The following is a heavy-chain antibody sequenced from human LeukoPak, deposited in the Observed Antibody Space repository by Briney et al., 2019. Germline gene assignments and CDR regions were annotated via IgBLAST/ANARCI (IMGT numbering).Heavy chain of an antibody. CDR1: ELTSSTSW. CDR3: VGWGISGITNH. J-gene: IGHJ4*02. CDR2: TKQDGSEK. V-gene: IGHV3-7*01. D-gene: IGHD1-7*01. Sequence: GGSLRLSCAASELTSSTSWMSWVRQAPGKGLEWVAQTKQDGSEKYHVDSVKGRFTTSRDKNSLFLQTNSVRAEDTAVYYCVGWGISGITNHWGQGTLVTVSS.